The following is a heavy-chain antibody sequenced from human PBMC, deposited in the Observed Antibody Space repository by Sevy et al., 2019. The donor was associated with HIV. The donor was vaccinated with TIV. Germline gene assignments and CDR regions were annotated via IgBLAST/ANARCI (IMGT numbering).Heavy chain of an antibody. CDR3: AKGELLGPDYYYYMDV. D-gene: IGHD1-7*01. V-gene: IGHV3-23*01. J-gene: IGHJ6*03. CDR2: ISGSGGST. CDR1: GFTFSSYA. Sequence: GGSLRLSCAASGFTFSSYAMSWVRQAPGKGLEWVSAISGSGGSTYYADSVKGRFTIPRDNSKNTLYLQMNSLRAEDTAVYYCAKGELLGPDYYYYMDVWGKGTTVTVSS.